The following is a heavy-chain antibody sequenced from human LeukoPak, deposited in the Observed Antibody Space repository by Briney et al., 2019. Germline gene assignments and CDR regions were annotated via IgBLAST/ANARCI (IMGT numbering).Heavy chain of an antibody. V-gene: IGHV3-48*01. Sequence: GGSLRLSGAASGFDFTSYSMNWVRQAPGKGLEWISYISPSTTTIYYADSVKGRFTISRDNAKNSLYLQMNSLRAEDTAVYYCARGKGIENWGQGTLVTVSS. CDR1: GFDFTSYS. D-gene: IGHD2-15*01. CDR3: ARGKGIEN. CDR2: ISPSTTTI. J-gene: IGHJ4*02.